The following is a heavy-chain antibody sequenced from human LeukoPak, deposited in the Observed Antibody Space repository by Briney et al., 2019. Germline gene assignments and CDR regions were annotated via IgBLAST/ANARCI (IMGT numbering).Heavy chain of an antibody. D-gene: IGHD3-22*01. Sequence: PGGSLRLSCAASGFTFSSYGMNWVRPAPGKGLEWVSYISSSSSTIYYADSVKGRFTISRDNAKNSLYLQMNSLRAEDTAVYYCARGGGTMIVVPRWSYAFDIWGQGTMVTVSS. J-gene: IGHJ3*02. CDR2: ISSSSSTI. CDR1: GFTFSSYG. V-gene: IGHV3-48*01. CDR3: ARGGGTMIVVPRWSYAFDI.